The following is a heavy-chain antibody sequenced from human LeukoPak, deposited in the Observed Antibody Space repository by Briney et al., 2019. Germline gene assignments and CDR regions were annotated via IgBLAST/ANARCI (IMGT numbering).Heavy chain of an antibody. J-gene: IGHJ6*03. V-gene: IGHV4-4*07. D-gene: IGHD5-12*01. CDR2: IYTSGST. CDR3: ARTRGRHILYYYYYYMDV. CDR1: GGSISSYY. Sequence: SETLSLTCTVSGGSISSYYWSWIRQPAGKGLEWIGRIYTSGSTNYNPSLKSRVTISVDKSKNQFSLKLSSVTAADTAVYYCARTRGRHILYYYYYYMDVWGKGTTVTVSS.